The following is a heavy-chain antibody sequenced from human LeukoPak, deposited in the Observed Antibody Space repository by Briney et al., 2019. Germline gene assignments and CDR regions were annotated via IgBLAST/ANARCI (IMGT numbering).Heavy chain of an antibody. D-gene: IGHD6-13*01. Sequence: PGGSLRLSCAASGFTFSSYPMHWVRQAPGKGLEWVAVISYDGSNKYYVDSVKGRFTISRDNSKNTLYLQMNSLRADDTAVYYCARYSSSWYVGYYYYMDVWGKGTTVTVSS. V-gene: IGHV3-30*04. CDR1: GFTFSSYP. CDR3: ARYSSSWYVGYYYYMDV. CDR2: ISYDGSNK. J-gene: IGHJ6*03.